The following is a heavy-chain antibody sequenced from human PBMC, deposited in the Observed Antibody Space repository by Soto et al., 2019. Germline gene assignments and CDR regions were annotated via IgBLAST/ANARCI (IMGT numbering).Heavy chain of an antibody. CDR3: ARGEDYEDWFDP. Sequence: QVQLQESGPGLVKPSQTLSLTCTVSGGSISSGGYYWSWIRQHPGKGLEWIGYIYYSGSTYYNPSLKSRXXIXVXTSKNQFSLKLSSVTAADTAVYYCARGEDYEDWFDPWGQGTLVTVSS. D-gene: IGHD4-17*01. CDR1: GGSISSGGYY. J-gene: IGHJ5*02. V-gene: IGHV4-31*03. CDR2: IYYSGST.